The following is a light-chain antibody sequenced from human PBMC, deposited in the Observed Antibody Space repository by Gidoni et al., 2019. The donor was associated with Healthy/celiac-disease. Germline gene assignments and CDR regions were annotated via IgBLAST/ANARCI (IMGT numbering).Light chain of an antibody. CDR1: QSVSSY. V-gene: IGKV3-11*01. J-gene: IGKJ4*01. Sequence: EIVLTQSPATLSLSPGERATLSCRASQSVSSYLAWYQQKPGQAPRLLIYDASNRATGIPARFSGSGSGTDFTLTISSLEPEDCAVDYCQQRSNLPLLTFGGGPKVEIK. CDR3: QQRSNLPLLT. CDR2: DAS.